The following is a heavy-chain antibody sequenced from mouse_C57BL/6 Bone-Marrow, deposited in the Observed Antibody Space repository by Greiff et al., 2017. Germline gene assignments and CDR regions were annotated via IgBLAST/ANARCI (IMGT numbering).Heavy chain of an antibody. V-gene: IGHV1-85*01. D-gene: IGHD2-1*01. CDR3: ARQAGNYVEGAMDY. CDR2: IYPRDGST. Sequence: VQLQQSGPELVKPGASVKLSCKASGYTFTSYYINWVKQRPGQGLEWIGWIYPRDGSTKYNEKFKGKATLTVDTSSSTAYMELHSLTSEDSAVYYYARQAGNYVEGAMDYWGQGTAVTVSA. CDR1: GYTFTSYY. J-gene: IGHJ4*01.